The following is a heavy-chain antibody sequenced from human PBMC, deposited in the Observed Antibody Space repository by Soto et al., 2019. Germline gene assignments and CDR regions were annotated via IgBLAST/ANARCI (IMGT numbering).Heavy chain of an antibody. CDR3: AKRGTTVTTSLWY. J-gene: IGHJ4*02. V-gene: IGHV3-66*01. CDR2: IYSGGVT. D-gene: IGHD4-17*01. Sequence: EVQLVESGGGLVQPGGSLRLSCAASGFTVSNNYMYWVRQAPGKGLEWVSLIYSGGVTHYADSVRGRFTISRDNSRNTLYLQMNSLRADDTAVYYCAKRGTTVTTSLWYWGQGTLVTVSS. CDR1: GFTVSNNY.